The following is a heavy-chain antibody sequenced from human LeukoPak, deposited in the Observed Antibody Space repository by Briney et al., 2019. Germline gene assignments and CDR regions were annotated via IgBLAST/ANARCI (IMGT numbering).Heavy chain of an antibody. CDR2: IIPIFGTA. CDR1: GGTFSIYA. CDR3: ARAGGWNYVTEYYYMDV. Sequence: SVKVSCKASGGTFSIYAISWVRQAPGQWLEWMGGIIPIFGTANYAHKFQGRVTITTDESTSTAYMELSSLRAEDTAVYYCARAGGWNYVTEYYYMDVWGKGTTVTVSS. D-gene: IGHD1-7*01. J-gene: IGHJ6*03. V-gene: IGHV1-69*05.